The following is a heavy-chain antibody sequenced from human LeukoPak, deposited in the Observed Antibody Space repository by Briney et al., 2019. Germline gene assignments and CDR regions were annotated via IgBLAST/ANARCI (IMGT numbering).Heavy chain of an antibody. D-gene: IGHD2-2*01. V-gene: IGHV4-34*01. CDR1: GGSFSGYY. Sequence: SETLSLTCAVYGGSFSGYYWSWIRQPPGKGLEWIGEINHSGSTNYNPSLKSRVTISVDTSKNQFSLKLSSVTAADTAVYYCARHNRYCSSTSCYGYMDVWGKGTTVTISS. J-gene: IGHJ6*03. CDR3: ARHNRYCSSTSCYGYMDV. CDR2: INHSGST.